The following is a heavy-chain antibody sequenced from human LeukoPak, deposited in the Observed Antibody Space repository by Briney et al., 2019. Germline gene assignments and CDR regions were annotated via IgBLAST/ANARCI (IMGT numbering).Heavy chain of an antibody. CDR3: ARDKDIVVVVAAIHNYMDV. Sequence: ASVKVSCKASGGTFSSYAISWVRQAPGQGLEWMGGIIPIFGTANYAQKFQGRVTITAGESTSTAYMELRSLRSDDTAVYYCARDKDIVVVVAAIHNYMDVWGKGTTVTVSS. CDR1: GGTFSSYA. V-gene: IGHV1-69*13. CDR2: IIPIFGTA. J-gene: IGHJ6*03. D-gene: IGHD2-15*01.